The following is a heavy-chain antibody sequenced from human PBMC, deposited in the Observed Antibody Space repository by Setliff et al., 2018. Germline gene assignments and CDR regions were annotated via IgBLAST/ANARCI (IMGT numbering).Heavy chain of an antibody. V-gene: IGHV1-18*01. CDR3: ATDVNQWDPTYMDV. D-gene: IGHD1-26*01. Sequence: ASVKVSCKASGYTFSSYAMNWVRQAPGQGLEWMGWISAYNGYIIYAQKLQGRVTMTTDTSTSTAYMELSSLRYDDTAVYYCATDVNQWDPTYMDVWGEGTTVTVSS. CDR2: ISAYNGYI. CDR1: GYTFSSYA. J-gene: IGHJ6*03.